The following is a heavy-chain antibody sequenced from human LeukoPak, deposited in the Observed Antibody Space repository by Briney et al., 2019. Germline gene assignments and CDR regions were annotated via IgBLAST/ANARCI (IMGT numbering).Heavy chain of an antibody. V-gene: IGHV3-9*01. J-gene: IGHJ4*02. CDR3: AKDIAVAGTNPYFDY. CDR1: GFTFSSYA. Sequence: PGGSLRLSCAASGFTFSSYAMSWVRQAPGKGLEWVSGISWNSGSIGYADSVKGRFTISRDNAKNSLYLQMNSLRAEDTALYYCAKDIAVAGTNPYFDYWGQGTLVTVSS. CDR2: ISWNSGSI. D-gene: IGHD6-19*01.